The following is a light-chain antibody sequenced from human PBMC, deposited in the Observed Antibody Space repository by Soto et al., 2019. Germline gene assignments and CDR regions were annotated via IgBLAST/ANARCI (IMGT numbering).Light chain of an antibody. CDR3: QQANSFPIT. Sequence: IQMTQSPSSVSASVGYRVTITGRASHGISSWLAWYQKKPGKAPNLLIYAASSLQSGVPSRFSGSESGTDFTPTISSLQPEDCAIYFCQQANSFPITFGQGTRLEIK. CDR2: AAS. J-gene: IGKJ5*01. CDR1: HGISSW. V-gene: IGKV1-12*01.